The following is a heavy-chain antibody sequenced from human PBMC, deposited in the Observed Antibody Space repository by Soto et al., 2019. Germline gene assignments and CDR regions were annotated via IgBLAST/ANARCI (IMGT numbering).Heavy chain of an antibody. CDR1: GFTFSSYA. CDR3: ARVFRGGSPDDAFDI. V-gene: IGHV3-30-3*01. J-gene: IGHJ3*02. CDR2: ISYDGSNK. Sequence: GGSLRLSCAASGFTFSSYAMHWVRQAPGKGLEWVAVISYDGSNKYYADSVKGRFTISRDNSKNTLYLQMNSLRAEDTAVYYCARVFRGGSPDDAFDIWGQGTMVTVSS. D-gene: IGHD1-26*01.